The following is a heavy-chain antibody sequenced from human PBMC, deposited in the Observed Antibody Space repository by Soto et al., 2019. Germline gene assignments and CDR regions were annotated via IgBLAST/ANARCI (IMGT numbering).Heavy chain of an antibody. CDR1: GDSISSSSYY. D-gene: IGHD3-10*01. Sequence: SETLSLTCTVSGDSISSSSYYWGWIRQPPGKGLEWIGSIFYSGITYYNPSLNSRVTMSVDTPKNQFSLKLSSATAADTAVYYCARLYGSGSYNFYRVDVWGRGTTVTVSS. V-gene: IGHV4-39*01. CDR2: IFYSGIT. CDR3: ARLYGSGSYNFYRVDV. J-gene: IGHJ6*02.